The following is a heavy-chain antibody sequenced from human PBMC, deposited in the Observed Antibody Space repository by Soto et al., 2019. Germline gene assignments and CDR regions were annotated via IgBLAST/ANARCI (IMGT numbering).Heavy chain of an antibody. CDR1: GGSFSGYY. V-gene: IGHV4-34*01. Sequence: SETLSLTCAVYGGSFSGYYWSWIRQPPGKGLEWIGEINHSGSTNYNPSLKSRVTISVDTSKNQFSLKLSSVTAADTAVYYCARGRTFGYCSGGSCYSYYFDYWGQGTLVTVSS. D-gene: IGHD2-15*01. CDR2: INHSGST. J-gene: IGHJ4*02. CDR3: ARGRTFGYCSGGSCYSYYFDY.